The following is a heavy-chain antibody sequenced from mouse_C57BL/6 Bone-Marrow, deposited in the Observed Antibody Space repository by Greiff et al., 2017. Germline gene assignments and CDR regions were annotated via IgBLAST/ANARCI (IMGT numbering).Heavy chain of an antibody. V-gene: IGHV1-50*01. Sequence: QVQLQQPGAELVKPGASVKLSCKASGYTFTSYWMQWVKQRPGQGLEWIGEIDPSDSYTNYNQKFKGKATLTVDTSSRTAYMQLSSLTSEDSAVYYCARETTVVALDYWGQGTTLTVSS. D-gene: IGHD1-1*01. CDR3: ARETTVVALDY. CDR2: IDPSDSYT. CDR1: GYTFTSYW. J-gene: IGHJ2*01.